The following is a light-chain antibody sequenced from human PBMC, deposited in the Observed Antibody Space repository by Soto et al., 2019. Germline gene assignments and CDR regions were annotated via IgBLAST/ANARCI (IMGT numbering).Light chain of an antibody. CDR3: SSYTSSRAYV. CDR2: EVS. CDR1: SSDVGGYNY. V-gene: IGLV2-14*01. J-gene: IGLJ1*01. Sequence: QSALTQPASVSGSPGQSITISCTGTSSDVGGYNYVSLYQQQSGKAPKLMIHEVSNRPSGVSNRFSGSKSGNTASLTISGLQAEDEADYYCSSYTSSRAYVFGIGTKLTVL.